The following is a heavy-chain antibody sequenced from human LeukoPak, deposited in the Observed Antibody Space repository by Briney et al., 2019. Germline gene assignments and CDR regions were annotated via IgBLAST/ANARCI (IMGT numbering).Heavy chain of an antibody. D-gene: IGHD6-6*01. V-gene: IGHV3-7*01. CDR1: ELPFSTYW. CDR3: APYSSSSGWLDP. Sequence: GGSLRLSCVASELPFSTYWMTWVRQAPGKGLEWVANIKPDGSEKHYVDSVKGRFTISRDNAKDSLYLQMNSLRAEDTAVYFCAPYSSSSGWLDPWGQGTLVTVSS. J-gene: IGHJ5*02. CDR2: IKPDGSEK.